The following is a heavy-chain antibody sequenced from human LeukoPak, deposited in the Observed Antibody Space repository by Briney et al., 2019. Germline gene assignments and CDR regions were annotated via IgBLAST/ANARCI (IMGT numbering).Heavy chain of an antibody. Sequence: ASVKVSCKASGGTFSSYAINWVRQATGQGLEWMGWMNPNSGNTGYAQKFQGRVTMTRNTSISTAYMELSSLRSEDTAVYYCARDLFPQTYYYDSSGYYQADYWGQGTLVTVSS. CDR2: MNPNSGNT. CDR1: GGTFSSYA. CDR3: ARDLFPQTYYYDSSGYYQADY. J-gene: IGHJ4*02. D-gene: IGHD3-22*01. V-gene: IGHV1-8*02.